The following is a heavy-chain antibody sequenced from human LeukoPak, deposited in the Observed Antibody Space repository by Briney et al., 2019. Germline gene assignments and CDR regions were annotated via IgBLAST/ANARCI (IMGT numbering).Heavy chain of an antibody. J-gene: IGHJ6*03. V-gene: IGHV6-1*01. CDR1: GDSVSSDSAA. CDR3: ARGGYSGLDGVAGTPAHMDV. CDR2: TYYSSKWYK. D-gene: IGHD5-12*01. Sequence: SQTCSLTCAISGDSVSSDSAAWYWIRQSPSRGLEWLGRTYYSSKWYKDYAVSVKSRITLNPDTSKNQFSLLLNSVTPEDTAVYYCARGGYSGLDGVAGTPAHMDVWGKGTTVTVSS.